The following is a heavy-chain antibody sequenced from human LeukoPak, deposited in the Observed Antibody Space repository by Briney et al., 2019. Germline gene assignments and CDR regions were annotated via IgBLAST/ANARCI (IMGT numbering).Heavy chain of an antibody. J-gene: IGHJ4*02. Sequence: GESLKISCKGSGYSFTNYWIGWVRQLPGKGLEWMGIVHPRDSDTRYSPSFQGQVTISADKSISTAYLQWGSLRASDTAMYYCAKSVSVTRPVDCGGQGTLVTVS. D-gene: IGHD2-21*02. CDR1: GYSFTNYW. CDR2: VHPRDSDT. CDR3: AKSVSVTRPVDC. V-gene: IGHV5-51*01.